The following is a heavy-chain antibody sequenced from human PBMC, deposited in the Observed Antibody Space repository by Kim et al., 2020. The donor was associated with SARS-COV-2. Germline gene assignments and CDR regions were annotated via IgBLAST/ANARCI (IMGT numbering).Heavy chain of an antibody. CDR2: INPSGGST. J-gene: IGHJ6*02. D-gene: IGHD5-18*01. CDR1: GYTFTSYY. CDR3: ASDRKHVGTAFCPYGMDV. Sequence: ASVKVSCKASGYTFTSYYMHWVRQAPGQGLEWMGIINPSGGSTSYAQKFQGRVTMTRDTSTSTVYMELSSLRSEDTAVYYCASDRKHVGTAFCPYGMDVWGHGATVTVSS. V-gene: IGHV1-46*01.